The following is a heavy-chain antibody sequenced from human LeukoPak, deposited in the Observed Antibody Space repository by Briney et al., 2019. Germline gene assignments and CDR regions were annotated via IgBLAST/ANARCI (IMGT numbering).Heavy chain of an antibody. CDR3: ARAGILTGFDY. D-gene: IGHD3-9*01. J-gene: IGHJ4*02. CDR1: GFTFISYW. Sequence: PGGPLRLSCAASGFTFISYWMHWVRHAPGKGLVWVSRINSDGSSTSYADSVKGRFTISRDNAKNTLYLQMNSLRAEDTAVYYCARAGILTGFDYWGQGTLVTVSS. V-gene: IGHV3-74*01. CDR2: INSDGSST.